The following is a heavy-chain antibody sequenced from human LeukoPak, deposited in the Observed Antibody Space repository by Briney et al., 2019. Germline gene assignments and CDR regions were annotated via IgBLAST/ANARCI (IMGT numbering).Heavy chain of an antibody. Sequence: SRGSLRLSCATSGFTFSSYTLSWVRQAPGKGLEWVSSISSDSAYISYADSVKGRFTISRDNAKNSLYLHMNSLRDEDSAMYYCARIALWFGESYHFDYWGQGTLVTLSS. J-gene: IGHJ4*02. CDR3: ARIALWFGESYHFDY. CDR2: ISSDSAYI. CDR1: GFTFSSYT. D-gene: IGHD3-10*01. V-gene: IGHV3-21*01.